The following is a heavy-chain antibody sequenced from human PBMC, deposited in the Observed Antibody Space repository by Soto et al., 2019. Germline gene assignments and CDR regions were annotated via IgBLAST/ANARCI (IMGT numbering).Heavy chain of an antibody. D-gene: IGHD3-3*01. CDR2: IYSGGST. Sequence: GGSLRLSCAASGFTVSSNYMSWVRQAPGKGLEWVSVIYSGGSTYYADSVKGRFTISRDNAKNSLYLQMNSLRAEDTAVYYCARVYYDFWSGYYRYWGQGTLVTVSS. CDR3: ARVYYDFWSGYYRY. J-gene: IGHJ4*02. V-gene: IGHV3-66*01. CDR1: GFTVSSNY.